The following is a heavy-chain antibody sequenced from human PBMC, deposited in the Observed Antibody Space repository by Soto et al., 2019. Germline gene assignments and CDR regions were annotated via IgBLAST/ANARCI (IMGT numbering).Heavy chain of an antibody. Sequence: PGGSLSLSCAASGFTFSDHYMDWVRQAPGKGLEWVGRTRNKANSYTTEYAASVKGRFTISRDDSKNSLYLQMNSLKTEDTAVYYCARVGLHLGELSLPFDYWGQGTLVTVSS. J-gene: IGHJ4*02. CDR1: GFTFSDHY. CDR2: TRNKANSYTT. D-gene: IGHD3-16*02. CDR3: ARVGLHLGELSLPFDY. V-gene: IGHV3-72*01.